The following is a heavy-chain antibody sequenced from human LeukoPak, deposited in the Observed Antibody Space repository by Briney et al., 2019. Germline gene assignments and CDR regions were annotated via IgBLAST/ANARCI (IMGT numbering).Heavy chain of an antibody. CDR2: ISYDGSNK. D-gene: IGHD2-15*01. Sequence: GKSLRLSCAASGFTFSGYPIHWVRQAPGKGLEWVAVISYDGSNKYYADSVKGRFTISRDNSKNTLYLQMNSLRAEDTAVYYCAALGYCSGGSCYGGFDYWGQGTLVTVSS. CDR1: GFTFSGYP. CDR3: AALGYCSGGSCYGGFDY. J-gene: IGHJ4*02. V-gene: IGHV3-30*04.